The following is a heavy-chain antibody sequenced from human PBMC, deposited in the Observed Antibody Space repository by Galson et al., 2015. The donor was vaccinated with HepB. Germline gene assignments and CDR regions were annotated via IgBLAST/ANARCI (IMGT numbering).Heavy chain of an antibody. Sequence: SLRLSCAASGFTFSSYGMHWVRQAPGKGLEWVAVIRYDGSNKYYADSMKGRFTISRDNSKNTLYLQMNSLRAEDTAVYYCARNYYDSSGYLTLPDYWGQGTLVTVSS. V-gene: IGHV3-33*08. CDR1: GFTFSSYG. CDR3: ARNYYDSSGYLTLPDY. J-gene: IGHJ4*02. D-gene: IGHD3-22*01. CDR2: IRYDGSNK.